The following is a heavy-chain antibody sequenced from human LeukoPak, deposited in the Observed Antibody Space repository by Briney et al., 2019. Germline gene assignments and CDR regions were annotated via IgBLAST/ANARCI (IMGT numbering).Heavy chain of an antibody. J-gene: IGHJ4*02. CDR2: INNDGSST. D-gene: IGHD6-19*01. CDR1: GFTFSHYW. V-gene: IGHV3-74*01. Sequence: GGSLRLSCAASGFTFSHYWMHWVRQVPGKGLVWVSHINNDGSSTTYADSVKGRFTISRDNAKNTQYLQMNSLRAEDTAVYYCVRERSGWLFDYWGQGTLLTVSS. CDR3: VRERSGWLFDY.